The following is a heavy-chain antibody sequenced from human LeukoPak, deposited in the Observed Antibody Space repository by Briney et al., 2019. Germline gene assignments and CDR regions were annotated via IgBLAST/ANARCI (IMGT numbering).Heavy chain of an antibody. CDR3: ARANPADFNL. Sequence: PGGSLRLSCVAPEFTFSNYWIHWVRQPPGKGLVWVSRIRYDGIVTNYADSVEGRFTISRDNAKNTVHLQMNSLRDDDTAVYYCARANPADFNLWGRGTLVTVSS. CDR1: EFTFSNYW. J-gene: IGHJ2*01. V-gene: IGHV3-74*01. D-gene: IGHD1-14*01. CDR2: IRYDGIVT.